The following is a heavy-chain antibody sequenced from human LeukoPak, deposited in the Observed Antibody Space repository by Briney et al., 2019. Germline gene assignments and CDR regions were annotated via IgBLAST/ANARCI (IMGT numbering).Heavy chain of an antibody. CDR1: GYTFTGYY. CDR3: ARDRATITMIRGVYPSGY. J-gene: IGHJ4*02. V-gene: IGHV1-2*06. D-gene: IGHD3-10*01. CDR2: INPNSGGT. Sequence: ASVKVSCKASGYTFTGYYMHWVRQAPGQGLEWMGRINPNSGGTNYAQKFQGRVTMTRDTSISAAYMELSRLRSDDTAVYSCARDRATITMIRGVYPSGYWGQGALVTVSS.